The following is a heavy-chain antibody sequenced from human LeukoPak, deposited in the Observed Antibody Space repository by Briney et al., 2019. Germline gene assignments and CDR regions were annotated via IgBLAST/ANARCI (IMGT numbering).Heavy chain of an antibody. J-gene: IGHJ3*02. CDR2: ISSSSSYI. CDR1: GFTFSSYS. CDR3: ARDRRGTLDAFDI. Sequence: GGSLRLSCAASGFTFSSYSMNWVRQAPGKGLEWVSSISSSSSYIYYADSVKGRFTISRDNAKNSLYLQMNSLRAEDTAVYCCARDRRGTLDAFDIWGQGTMVTVSS. D-gene: IGHD3-10*01. V-gene: IGHV3-21*01.